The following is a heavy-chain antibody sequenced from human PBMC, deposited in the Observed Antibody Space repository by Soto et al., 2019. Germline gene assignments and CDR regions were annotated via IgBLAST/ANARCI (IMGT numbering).Heavy chain of an antibody. Sequence: ASVKVSCKASGYTFTGYFMHWVRQAPGQRLEWMGWINPYSGGADYAQSFQGRVTMTRDTSISTVYMELSRLRFDDTAVYYCARVIRGAYYNSPLDTWGQGTVVTVSS. CDR3: ARVIRGAYYNSPLDT. J-gene: IGHJ5*02. D-gene: IGHD3-10*01. CDR2: INPYSGGA. CDR1: GYTFTGYF. V-gene: IGHV1-2*02.